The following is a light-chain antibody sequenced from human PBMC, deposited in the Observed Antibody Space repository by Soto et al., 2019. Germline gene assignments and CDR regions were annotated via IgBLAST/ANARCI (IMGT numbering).Light chain of an antibody. J-gene: IGLJ2*01. CDR1: SSDVGGYNY. Sequence: QSALTQPASVSGSPGQSITISCTGTSSDVGGYNYVSWYQQHPGKAPKLMIFDVSNRPSGVSDRFSGSKSGNTASLTISGLQAEDEADYYCNSYTSTSAHVVFGGGTKSPS. V-gene: IGLV2-14*01. CDR3: NSYTSTSAHVV. CDR2: DVS.